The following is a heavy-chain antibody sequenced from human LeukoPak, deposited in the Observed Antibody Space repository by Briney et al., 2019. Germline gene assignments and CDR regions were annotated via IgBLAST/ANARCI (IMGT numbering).Heavy chain of an antibody. J-gene: IGHJ5*01. CDR3: AKGIGWFAY. Sequence: PSETLSLTCTVSGGSISSSSYYWGWIRQPPGKGLEWIGSIFYSGSTYYNPSLKSRVTISVDTPKNQFSLKLSSVTAADTAVYFCAKGIGWFAYWGQGTLITVSS. CDR1: GGSISSSSYY. D-gene: IGHD3-3*02. V-gene: IGHV4-39*01. CDR2: IFYSGST.